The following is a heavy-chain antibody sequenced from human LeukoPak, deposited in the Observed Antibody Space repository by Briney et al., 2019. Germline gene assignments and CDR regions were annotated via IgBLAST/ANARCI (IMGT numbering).Heavy chain of an antibody. CDR2: ISGSGDGT. V-gene: IGHV3-23*01. CDR1: GFMFSTND. Sequence: GGSQRLSCAASGFMFSTNDMSWVRQAPGKGLEWVSAISGSGDGTTYDDSVKGRFTISRDNSKSTLYLQMNSLRAEDTAVYYCAKAVGQWSFDLWGRGALVTVSS. CDR3: AKAVGQWSFDL. J-gene: IGHJ2*01.